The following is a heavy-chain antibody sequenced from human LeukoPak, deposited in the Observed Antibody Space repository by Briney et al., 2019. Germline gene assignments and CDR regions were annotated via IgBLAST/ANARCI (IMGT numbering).Heavy chain of an antibody. CDR2: INHSGST. V-gene: IGHV4-34*01. J-gene: IGHJ4*02. D-gene: IGHD2/OR15-2a*01. CDR3: VIWFYDPL. Sequence: SETLSLTCAVYGGSFSGYYWSWIRQPPGKGLEWIGEINHSGSTNYNPSLKSRVTISVDTSKNQFSLKLSSVTAADTAVYYCVIWFYDPLWGQGTLVTVSS. CDR1: GGSFSGYY.